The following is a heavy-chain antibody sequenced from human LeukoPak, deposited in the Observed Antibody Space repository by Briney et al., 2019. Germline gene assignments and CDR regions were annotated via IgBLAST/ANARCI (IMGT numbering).Heavy chain of an antibody. Sequence: ASVKVSCKASGGTFSSYAISWVRQAPGQGLEWMGWISAYNGNTNYAQKLQGRVTMTTDTSTSTAYMELRSLRSDDTAVYYCARDTMVRGGSGWFDPWGQGTLVTVSS. CDR3: ARDTMVRGGSGWFDP. D-gene: IGHD3-10*01. J-gene: IGHJ5*02. V-gene: IGHV1-18*01. CDR1: GGTFSSYA. CDR2: ISAYNGNT.